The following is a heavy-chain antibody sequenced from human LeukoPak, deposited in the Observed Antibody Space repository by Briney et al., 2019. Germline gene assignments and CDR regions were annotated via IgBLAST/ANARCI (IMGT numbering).Heavy chain of an antibody. Sequence: PSETLSLTCAVYGGSISGYYWSWIRQPPGKGLEWIGDINHSGSTNYNPSLKSRVTISVDTSKDQFSLKLSSVTAADTAVYYCARYRDIVVVPAANLAFDIWGQGTMVTVSS. V-gene: IGHV4-34*01. CDR3: ARYRDIVVVPAANLAFDI. CDR1: GGSISGYY. D-gene: IGHD2-2*01. CDR2: INHSGST. J-gene: IGHJ3*02.